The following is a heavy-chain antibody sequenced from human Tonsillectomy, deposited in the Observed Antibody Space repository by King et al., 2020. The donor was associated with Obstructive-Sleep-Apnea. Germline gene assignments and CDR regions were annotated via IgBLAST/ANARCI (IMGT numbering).Heavy chain of an antibody. J-gene: IGHJ3*02. Sequence: QLVQSGSELKKPGASVKVSCKASGYTFTSYAMNWVRQAPGQGLEWMGWINTNTGNPTYAQGFTGRFVFSLVTSVSTAYLQISGLKAEDTAGYYLARDXVVVVAATVTDDAFDIWGQGTMVTVSS. D-gene: IGHD2-15*01. CDR3: ARDXVVVVAATVTDDAFDI. CDR2: INTNTGNP. V-gene: IGHV7-4-1*02. CDR1: GYTFTSYA.